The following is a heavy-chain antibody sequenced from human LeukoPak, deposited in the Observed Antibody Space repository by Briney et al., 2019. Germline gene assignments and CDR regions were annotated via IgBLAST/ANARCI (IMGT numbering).Heavy chain of an antibody. V-gene: IGHV3-7*04. D-gene: IGHD5-24*01. CDR2: IKQDGSEK. Sequence: GGSLRLSCTASGFTFSSYWMNWVRQAPGKGLEWVANIKQDGSEKYYVDSVKGRFTVSRDNAKKSLYLQMNSLRAEDTAVYYCARETEMANLDYWGQGTLVTVSS. CDR1: GFTFSSYW. CDR3: ARETEMANLDY. J-gene: IGHJ4*02.